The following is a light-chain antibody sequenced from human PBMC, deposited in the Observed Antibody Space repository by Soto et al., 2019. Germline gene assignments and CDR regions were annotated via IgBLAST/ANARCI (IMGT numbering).Light chain of an antibody. CDR1: QSVRSSY. J-gene: IGKJ1*01. Sequence: EIVLTQSPGTLSLSPGERATLNCRASQSVRSSYLAWYQQQPGQAPRLLIHGASRRATGIPDRFSGSGSGTDFTHTISRLEPEDFAVYYCQQYGSSGTFGQGTKVDIK. V-gene: IGKV3-20*01. CDR2: GAS. CDR3: QQYGSSGT.